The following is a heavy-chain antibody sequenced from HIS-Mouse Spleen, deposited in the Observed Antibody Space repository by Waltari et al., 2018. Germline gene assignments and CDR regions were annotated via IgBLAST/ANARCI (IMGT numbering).Heavy chain of an antibody. CDR2: IIPIFGTA. V-gene: IGHV1-69*01. Sequence: QVQLVQSGAEVKKPGSSVKVSCKASGGTFSSYASSWVRQASGQGLEWMGGIIPIFGTANDAQKFQGRVTITADESTSTAYMELSSLRSEDTAVYYCARDTVAGRRYFDYWGQGTLVTVSS. CDR3: ARDTVAGRRYFDY. J-gene: IGHJ4*02. CDR1: GGTFSSYA. D-gene: IGHD6-19*01.